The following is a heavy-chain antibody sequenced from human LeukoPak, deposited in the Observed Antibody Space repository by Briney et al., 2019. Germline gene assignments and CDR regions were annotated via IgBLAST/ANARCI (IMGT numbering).Heavy chain of an antibody. D-gene: IGHD2-21*01. V-gene: IGHV4-61*02. CDR2: IYTSGST. Sequence: SQTLSLTCTVSGGSISNGSYYWSWIRQPAGKGLEWIGRIYTSGSTNYNPSLKSRVTISVDTSKNQFSLKLSSVTAADTAVYYCARSPVIRDAFDIWGQGTMVTVSS. J-gene: IGHJ3*02. CDR3: ARSPVIRDAFDI. CDR1: GGSISNGSYY.